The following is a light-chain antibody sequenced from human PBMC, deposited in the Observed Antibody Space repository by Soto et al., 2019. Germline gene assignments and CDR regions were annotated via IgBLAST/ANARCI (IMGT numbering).Light chain of an antibody. V-gene: IGKV3-11*01. CDR2: DAS. Sequence: IVLTQSPATLSLSPGERATLSCRASQSVSNFLAWYLQRPGQAPRLLIFDASKGATGVPARFSGSGSGTDFTLTISILEPEDFAVYYWQQRSRWRITFGQGTRLEIK. CDR3: QQRSRWRIT. CDR1: QSVSNF. J-gene: IGKJ5*01.